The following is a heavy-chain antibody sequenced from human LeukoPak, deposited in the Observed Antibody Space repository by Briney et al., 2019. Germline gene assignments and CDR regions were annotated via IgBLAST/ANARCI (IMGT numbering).Heavy chain of an antibody. D-gene: IGHD3-10*01. CDR3: ASSYYYGSGSPEPFDY. J-gene: IGHJ4*02. V-gene: IGHV3-23*01. CDR2: ISGSGGST. CDR1: GFTFSSYA. Sequence: GGSLRLSCAASGFTFSSYAMSWVRQAPGKGLEWVSAISGSGGSTYYADSVKGRFTISRDNSKNTLHLQMNSLRAEDTAVYYCASSYYYGSGSPEPFDYWGQGTLVTVSS.